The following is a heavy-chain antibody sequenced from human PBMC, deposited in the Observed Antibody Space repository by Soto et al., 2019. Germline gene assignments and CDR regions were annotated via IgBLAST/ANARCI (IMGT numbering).Heavy chain of an antibody. CDR3: ARHHMAATDMYFDY. Sequence: QVPFQESGPGLVKPSQTLSLTCTVSGGSISSGGYYWSWIGQHPGKGLEWIGYIYDNDSTYYNPSLKSRVTMSVDMSRNQFSLKLSSVTAADAAVYYCARHHMAATDMYFDYWGQGTLVTVSS. J-gene: IGHJ4*02. D-gene: IGHD6-19*01. CDR2: IYDNDST. V-gene: IGHV4-31*03. CDR1: GGSISSGGYY.